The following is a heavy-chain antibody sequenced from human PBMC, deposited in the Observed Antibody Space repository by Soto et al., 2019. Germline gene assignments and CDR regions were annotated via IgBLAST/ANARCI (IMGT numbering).Heavy chain of an antibody. CDR2: ISSIGVAT. Sequence: LRLSCAASGFTFSIHEMNWIRQAPGKGLEWVSYISSIGVATYYADSVKGRFTISRDNAKNSLYLQMNSLRAEHTAVYYCAREGRVGGIDYWGQGTPVTVSS. D-gene: IGHD6-19*01. CDR3: AREGRVGGIDY. V-gene: IGHV3-48*03. J-gene: IGHJ4*02. CDR1: GFTFSIHE.